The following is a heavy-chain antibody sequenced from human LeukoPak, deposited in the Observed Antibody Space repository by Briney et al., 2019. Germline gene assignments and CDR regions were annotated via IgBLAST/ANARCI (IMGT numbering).Heavy chain of an antibody. J-gene: IGHJ4*02. CDR2: IYTSGST. CDR1: GDSIRGYY. D-gene: IGHD1-26*01. CDR3: ARARGGSGSYGHFDS. Sequence: NPSETLSLTCTVSGDSIRGYYWTWIRQPAGKGLGWIGRIYTSGSTNYNPSLKSRVTMSVDTSKNQFSLKMSSLTAADTAMYYCARARGGSGSYGHFDSWGQGTLVTVSS. V-gene: IGHV4-4*07.